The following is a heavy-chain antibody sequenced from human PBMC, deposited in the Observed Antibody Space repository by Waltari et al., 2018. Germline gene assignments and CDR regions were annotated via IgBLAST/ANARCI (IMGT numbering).Heavy chain of an antibody. D-gene: IGHD2-15*01. Sequence: QEQLQQWGAGLLKPSETLSLTCAVYGGSFSGYYWSWIRQPPGKGLEWIGEINHSGSTNHNPALKRRVTISLDTSKNQFSLKLSSVTAADTAVYYCAREEVYCSGGSCYSLYGWFDTWGQGTLVTVSS. CDR3: AREEVYCSGGSCYSLYGWFDT. CDR2: INHSGST. J-gene: IGHJ5*02. CDR1: GGSFSGYY. V-gene: IGHV4-34*01.